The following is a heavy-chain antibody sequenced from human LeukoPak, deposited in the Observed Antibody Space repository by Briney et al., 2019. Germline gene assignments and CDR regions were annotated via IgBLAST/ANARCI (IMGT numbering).Heavy chain of an antibody. V-gene: IGHV4-31*03. CDR2: IYYSGST. Sequence: SETLSLTCTVSGGYISSGGYYWSWIRQHPGKGLEWIGYIYYSGSTYYNPSLKSRVTISVDTSKNQFSLKLSSVTAADTAVYYCARGPKTRTTFHGWFDPWGQGTLVTVSS. CDR3: ARGPKTRTTFHGWFDP. J-gene: IGHJ5*02. CDR1: GGYISSGGYY. D-gene: IGHD1-7*01.